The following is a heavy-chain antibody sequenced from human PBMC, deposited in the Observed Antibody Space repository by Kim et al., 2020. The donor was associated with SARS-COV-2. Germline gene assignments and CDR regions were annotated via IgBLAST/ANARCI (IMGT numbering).Heavy chain of an antibody. CDR3: ARVPSSGYYSFDY. J-gene: IGHJ4*02. V-gene: IGHV4-30-4*01. CDR1: GGSISSGDYY. CDR2: IYYSGST. Sequence: SETLSLTCTVSGGSISSGDYYWSWIRQPPGKGLEWIGYIYYSGSTYYNPSLKSRLTVSVDTSKNQFSLNLSSVTAADTAVYYCARVPSSGYYSFDYWGQGTLVTVSS. D-gene: IGHD3-22*01.